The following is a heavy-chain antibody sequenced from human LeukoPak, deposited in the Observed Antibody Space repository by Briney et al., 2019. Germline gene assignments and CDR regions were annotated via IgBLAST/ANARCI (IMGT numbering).Heavy chain of an antibody. CDR2: INHSGST. D-gene: IGHD6-6*01. Sequence: SETLSLTRAVYGGSFSGYYWSWIRQPPGKGLEWIGGINHSGSTNYNPPLKSRVTISVDTSKNQFSLKLSSVTAADTAVYYCATREGSLYSSSADYWGQGTLVTVSS. CDR3: ATREGSLYSSSADY. CDR1: GGSFSGYY. V-gene: IGHV4-34*01. J-gene: IGHJ4*02.